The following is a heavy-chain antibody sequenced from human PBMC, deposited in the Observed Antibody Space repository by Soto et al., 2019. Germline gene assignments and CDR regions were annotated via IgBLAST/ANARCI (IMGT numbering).Heavy chain of an antibody. CDR2: ISSSSSYI. V-gene: IGHV3-21*01. Sequence: EVQLVESGGGLVKPGGSLRLSCAASGFTFSSYSMNWVRQAPGKGLEWVSSISSSSSYIYYADSVKGRFTISRENAKKSLYLQMNSQRGEDTAVYYCERYIVGAGDYYGMDVWGRVTTVTVSS. CDR1: GFTFSSYS. CDR3: ERYIVGAGDYYGMDV. D-gene: IGHD1-26*01. J-gene: IGHJ6*02.